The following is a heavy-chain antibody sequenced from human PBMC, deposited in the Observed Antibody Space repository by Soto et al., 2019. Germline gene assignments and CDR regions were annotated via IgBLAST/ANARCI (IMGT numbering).Heavy chain of an antibody. CDR1: GGTFSSYA. CDR3: ARGGGSYTVSYYYYGMDV. D-gene: IGHD1-26*01. V-gene: IGHV1-69*01. CDR2: IIPIFGTA. J-gene: IGHJ6*02. Sequence: QVQLVQSGAEVKKPGSSVKVSCKASGGTFSSYAISWVRQAPGQGLEWMGGIIPIFGTANYAQKFQGRVTTTADESTSTAYMELSSLRSEDTAVYYCARGGGSYTVSYYYYGMDVWGQGTTVTVSS.